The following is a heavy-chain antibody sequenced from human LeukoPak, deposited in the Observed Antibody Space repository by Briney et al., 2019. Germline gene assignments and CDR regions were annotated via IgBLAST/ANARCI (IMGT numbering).Heavy chain of an antibody. CDR3: ARSTVVVPAAIAGALYGMDA. J-gene: IGHJ6*02. Sequence: SVKVSCKASGGTFSSYAISWVRQAPGQGLEWMGGIIPIFGTANYAQKFQGRVTITADESTSTAYMELSSLRSEDTAVYYCARSTVVVPAAIAGALYGMDAWGQGTTVTVSS. CDR1: GGTFSSYA. V-gene: IGHV1-69*13. D-gene: IGHD2-2*01. CDR2: IIPIFGTA.